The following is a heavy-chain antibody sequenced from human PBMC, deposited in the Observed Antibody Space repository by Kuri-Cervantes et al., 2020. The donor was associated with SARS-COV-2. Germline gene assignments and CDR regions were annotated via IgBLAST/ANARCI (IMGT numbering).Heavy chain of an antibody. CDR1: GFTFGASD. CDR3: ASEVIPNPSEKYAYYGLDV. D-gene: IGHD1-26*01. Sequence: GESLKISCAASGFTFGASDMNWVRQSPGKGLEWVSYISSGRRSIYYTDAVKGRFTISRDNAKKSLFLQMNSLRAEDTAVYYCASEVIPNPSEKYAYYGLDVWGQGTTVTVSS. V-gene: IGHV3-48*01. J-gene: IGHJ6*02. CDR2: ISSGRRSI.